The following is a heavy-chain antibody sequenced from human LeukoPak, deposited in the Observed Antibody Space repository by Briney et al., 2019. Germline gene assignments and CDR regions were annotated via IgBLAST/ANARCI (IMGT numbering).Heavy chain of an antibody. Sequence: GGSLRLSCAASGFTFSSYAMHWVRQAPGKGLEWVSIIYSGGSTYYADSVKGRFTISRDNSKNTLYLQMNSLRAEDTAVCYCASIMRDYYDSSGTLFDYWGQGTLVTVSS. D-gene: IGHD3-22*01. CDR3: ASIMRDYYDSSGTLFDY. CDR1: GFTFSSYA. V-gene: IGHV3-66*01. CDR2: IYSGGST. J-gene: IGHJ4*02.